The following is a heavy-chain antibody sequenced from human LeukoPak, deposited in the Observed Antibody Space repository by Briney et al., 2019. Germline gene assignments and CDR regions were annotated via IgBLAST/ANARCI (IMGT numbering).Heavy chain of an antibody. CDR1: GYSFTSYW. CDR3: GISSSWTLFDY. Sequence: KDGESLKISCKGSGYSFTSYWVAWVRQMPGKGLEWMGIIYPGDSDTRYSPSFQGQVTISADKSISTAYLQWSSLKASDTAMYYCGISSSWTLFDYWGQGTLVTVSS. D-gene: IGHD6-13*01. J-gene: IGHJ4*02. CDR2: IYPGDSDT. V-gene: IGHV5-51*01.